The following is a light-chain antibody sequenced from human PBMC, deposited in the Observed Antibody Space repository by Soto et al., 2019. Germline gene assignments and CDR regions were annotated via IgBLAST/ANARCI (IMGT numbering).Light chain of an antibody. J-gene: IGKJ1*01. CDR3: HQYNYWPPET. CDR2: GAS. Sequence: EIVLTQSPGTLSMSPGERATLSCRASQSLSSSSLAWYQQKPGQAPRLLFFGASTRATGIPARFSGSGSGTEFILTISSLQSEDSAVYYCHQYNYWPPETFGQGTKVDIK. CDR1: QSLSSS. V-gene: IGKV3-15*01.